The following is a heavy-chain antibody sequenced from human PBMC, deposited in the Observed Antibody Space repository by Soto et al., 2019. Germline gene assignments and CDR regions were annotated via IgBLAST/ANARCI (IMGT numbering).Heavy chain of an antibody. J-gene: IGHJ5*02. Sequence: EVQLLESGGGLVQPGGSLRLSCVTSGFTFSDYAMTWARQAPGKGLEWVSSLLRNGRNGDYADSVRGRFTISSDTSAKSLYLQMDSLRAEDTAIYYCAKDAVSGDGIWLLDSWGQGTVVTVSS. CDR3: AKDAVSGDGIWLLDS. CDR1: GFTFSDYA. D-gene: IGHD3-3*01. CDR2: LLRNGRNG. V-gene: IGHV3-23*05.